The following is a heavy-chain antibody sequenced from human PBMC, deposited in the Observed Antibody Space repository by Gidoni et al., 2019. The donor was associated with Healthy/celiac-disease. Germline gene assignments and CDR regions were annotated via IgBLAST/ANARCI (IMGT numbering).Heavy chain of an antibody. CDR1: GGSFSGYS. Sequence: QVQLQQWGAGLLKPSETLSLTCAVYGGSFSGYSWSWIRRPPGKGLEWIGEINHSGSTNYNPSLKSRVTISVDTSKNQFSLKLSSVTAADTAVYYCARDLGIVGAHGGDYWGQGTLVTVSS. D-gene: IGHD1-26*01. J-gene: IGHJ4*02. V-gene: IGHV4-34*01. CDR2: INHSGST. CDR3: ARDLGIVGAHGGDY.